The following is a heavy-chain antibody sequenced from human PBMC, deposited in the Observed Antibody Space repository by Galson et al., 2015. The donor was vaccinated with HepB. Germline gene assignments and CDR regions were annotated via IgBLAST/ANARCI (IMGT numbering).Heavy chain of an antibody. CDR3: ARDLGFWSAQGPFDP. J-gene: IGHJ5*02. D-gene: IGHD3-3*01. V-gene: IGHV1-69*13. CDR1: GGTFSSYA. CDR2: IIPIFGTA. Sequence: SVKVSCKASGGTFSSYAISWVRQAPGQGLEWMGGIIPIFGTANYAQKFQGRVTITADESTSTAYMELSSLRPEDTAVYYCARDLGFWSAQGPFDPWGQGTLVTVSS.